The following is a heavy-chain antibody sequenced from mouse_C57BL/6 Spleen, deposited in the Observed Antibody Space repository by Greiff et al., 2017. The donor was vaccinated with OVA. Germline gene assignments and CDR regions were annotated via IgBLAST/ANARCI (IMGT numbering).Heavy chain of an antibody. CDR1: GFTFSDYY. CDR2: INYDGSST. CDR3: ARDGGSRGFAY. D-gene: IGHD1-1*01. V-gene: IGHV5-16*01. Sequence: EVNLVESEGGLVQPGSSMKLSCTASGFTFSDYYMAWVRQVPEKGLEWVANINYDGSSTYYLDSLKSRFIISRDNAKNILYLQMSSLKSEDTATYYCARDGGSRGFAYWGQGTLVTVSA. J-gene: IGHJ3*01.